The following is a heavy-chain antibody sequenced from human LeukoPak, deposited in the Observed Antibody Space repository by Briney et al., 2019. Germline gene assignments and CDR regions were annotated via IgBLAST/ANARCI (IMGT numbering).Heavy chain of an antibody. D-gene: IGHD3-16*01. V-gene: IGHV4-59*01. CDR1: GGSISSYY. J-gene: IGHJ4*02. CDR2: IYSSGNT. Sequence: PSETLSLTCTVSGGSISSYYWSCIRQPPGKGLEWIGYIYSSGNTDYNPSLKSRVTISVDTSKSQFSLKLSSVTAADTAIYYCARDPSTFSFDCCSQGALVTVSS. CDR3: ARDPSTFSFDC.